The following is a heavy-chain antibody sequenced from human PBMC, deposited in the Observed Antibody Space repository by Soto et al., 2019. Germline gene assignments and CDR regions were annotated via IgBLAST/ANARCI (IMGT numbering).Heavy chain of an antibody. J-gene: IGHJ4*02. V-gene: IGHV4-38-2*02. CDR2: TYHDGTA. CDR3: AREGLPRAFDY. Sequence: ETLCRTGPVSGCAIRIGYYGLWIRQSPGKGLEWIGSTYHDGTAFYSPSLKIRITLSVDKSNNRFSLNLTSVTAADTAVYFCAREGLPRAFDYWGQGTLVTVYS. CDR1: GCAIRIGYY.